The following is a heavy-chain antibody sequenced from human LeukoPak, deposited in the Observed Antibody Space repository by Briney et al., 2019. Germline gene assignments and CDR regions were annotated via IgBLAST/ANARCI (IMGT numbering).Heavy chain of an antibody. Sequence: GASVKVSCKASGYTFTNYDINWVRQATGQGLEWMGWMNPNSGNTGYAQKFQGRVTITRNTSISTAYMELNSLRSEDTAVYYCARDNGGSYPTFDYWGQGTLVTVSS. D-gene: IGHD1-26*01. V-gene: IGHV1-8*03. CDR2: MNPNSGNT. CDR3: ARDNGGSYPTFDY. J-gene: IGHJ4*02. CDR1: GYTFTNYD.